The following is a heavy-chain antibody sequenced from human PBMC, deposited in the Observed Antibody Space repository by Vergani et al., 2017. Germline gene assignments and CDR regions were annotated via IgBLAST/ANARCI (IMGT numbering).Heavy chain of an antibody. CDR2: IKQDGSQK. Sequence: EVQLVESGGGLVQPGGSLTLSCAASGFTFSNSWMTWVRQAPGKGLEWVACIKQDGSQKYYADSVKGRFTISRDNSKNTLYLQMNSLRAEDTAVYYCAKDEPDVSYLLTWGQGTLVTVSS. V-gene: IGHV3-7*01. CDR1: GFTFSNSW. J-gene: IGHJ4*02. D-gene: IGHD1-26*01. CDR3: AKDEPDVSYLLT.